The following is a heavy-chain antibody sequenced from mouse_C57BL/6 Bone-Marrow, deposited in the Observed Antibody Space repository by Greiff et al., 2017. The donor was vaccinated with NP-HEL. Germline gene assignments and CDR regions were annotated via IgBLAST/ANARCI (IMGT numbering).Heavy chain of an antibody. CDR1: GFSLTSYG. CDR3: AKGGIYWYFDV. Sequence: VMLVESGPGLVQPSQSLSITCTVSGFSLTSYGVHWVRQPPGKGLEWLGVIWSGGSTDYNAAFISRLSISKDNSKSQVFFKMNSLQADDTAIYYCAKGGIYWYFDVWGTGTTVTVSS. CDR2: IWSGGST. V-gene: IGHV2-4*01. J-gene: IGHJ1*03.